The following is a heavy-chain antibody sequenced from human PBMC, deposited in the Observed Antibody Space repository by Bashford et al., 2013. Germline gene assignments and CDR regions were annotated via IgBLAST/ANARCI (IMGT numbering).Heavy chain of an antibody. V-gene: IGHV1-2*02. Sequence: ASVKVSCKASGGTFSTYGISWVRQAPGQGLEWMGWINPNSGDTKYAQKFQDRIIMFRDTSISTAYMDLSRLRFDDTAIYYCARAPREGCRRENCYSWFDPWGQGTLVTVSS. J-gene: IGHJ5*02. CDR3: ARAPREGCRRENCYSWFDP. D-gene: IGHD2-21*01. CDR2: INPNSGDT. CDR1: GGTFSTYG.